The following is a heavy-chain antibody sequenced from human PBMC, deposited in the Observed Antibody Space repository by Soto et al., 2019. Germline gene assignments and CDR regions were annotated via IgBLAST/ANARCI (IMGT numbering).Heavy chain of an antibody. Sequence: QVHLLLQSGAEVKKPGSSVKVSCKASGGTPSNSAISWVRQAPGQGLEWMGGIIPVFGLVKYAQNFQGRVTITADESKNTAYMELSSLRPEDTAVYYCAGGRIVVVASRAYYGMDVWGQGTTVTVSS. D-gene: IGHD3-22*01. CDR2: IIPVFGLV. CDR1: GGTPSNSA. V-gene: IGHV1-69*01. J-gene: IGHJ6*02. CDR3: AGGRIVVVASRAYYGMDV.